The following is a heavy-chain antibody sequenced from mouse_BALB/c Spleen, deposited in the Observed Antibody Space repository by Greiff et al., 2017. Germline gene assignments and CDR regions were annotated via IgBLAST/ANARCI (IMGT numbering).Heavy chain of an antibody. CDR3: ARHDYYRYDGFAY. Sequence: EVKVVESGGGLVQPGGSLKLSCAASGFTFSSYTMSWVRQTPEKRLGWVAYISNGGGSTYYPDTVKGRFTISRDNAKNTLYLQMSSLKSEDTAMYYCARHDYYRYDGFAYWGQGTLVTVSA. CDR1: GFTFSSYT. CDR2: ISNGGGST. J-gene: IGHJ3*01. D-gene: IGHD2-14*01. V-gene: IGHV5-12-2*01.